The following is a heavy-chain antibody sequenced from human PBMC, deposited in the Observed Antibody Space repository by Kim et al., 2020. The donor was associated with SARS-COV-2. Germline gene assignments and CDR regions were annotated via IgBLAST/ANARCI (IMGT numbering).Heavy chain of an antibody. CDR3: AKDNGYSSSDRKRVYYYYGMDV. V-gene: IGHV3-43*01. D-gene: IGHD6-13*01. J-gene: IGHJ6*02. Sequence: GGSLRLSCAASGFTFDDYTMHWVRQAPGKGLEWVSLMSWDGGSTYYADSVKGRFSISRDNSKNSLYLQMNSLRTEDTALYYCAKDNGYSSSDRKRVYYYYGMDVWRQGTTVTVSS. CDR1: GFTFDDYT. CDR2: MSWDGGST.